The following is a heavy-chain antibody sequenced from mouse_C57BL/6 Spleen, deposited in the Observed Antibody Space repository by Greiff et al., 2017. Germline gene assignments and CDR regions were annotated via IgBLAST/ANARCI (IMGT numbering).Heavy chain of an antibody. CDR1: GYAFSSSW. Sequence: QVQLQQSGPELVKPGASVQISCKASGYAFSSSWMNWVKQRPGKGLEWIGRIYPGDGDTNYNGKFKGKATLTADKSSSTAYMQLSSLTSEDSAVYFCARDYYGSSNYFDYWGQGTTLTVSS. CDR2: IYPGDGDT. V-gene: IGHV1-82*01. D-gene: IGHD1-1*01. J-gene: IGHJ2*01. CDR3: ARDYYGSSNYFDY.